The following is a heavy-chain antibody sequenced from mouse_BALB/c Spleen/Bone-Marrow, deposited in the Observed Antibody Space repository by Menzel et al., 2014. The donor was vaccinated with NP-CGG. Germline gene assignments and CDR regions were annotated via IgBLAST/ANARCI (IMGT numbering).Heavy chain of an antibody. J-gene: IGHJ1*01. V-gene: IGHV4-1*02. CDR2: INPDSSTI. CDR3: ARLNYYGNLFV. Sequence: EVMLVESGGGLVQPGGSLKLSCAASGFDFSRYWMSWVRQAPGKGLEWIREINPDSSTINYTPSLKDKFIISRDNAKNTLCLEMSKGRSEDTALYYCARLNYYGNLFVWGAGTTVTGSS. CDR1: GFDFSRYW. D-gene: IGHD1-1*01.